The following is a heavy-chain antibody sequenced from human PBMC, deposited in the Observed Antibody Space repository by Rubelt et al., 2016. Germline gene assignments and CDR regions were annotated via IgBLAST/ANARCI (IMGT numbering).Heavy chain of an antibody. J-gene: IGHJ4*02. CDR2: IWYDGSDK. Sequence: PGRSLRLSCAASGFTFSSYGLHWVRQAPGKGLEWVAVIWYDGSDKFYADSVRGRFTISRDNSKNTLYLQMNSLRVEDTAVYYCARDSDYWGQGTLVTVSS. CDR3: ARDSDY. CDR1: GFTFSSYG. V-gene: IGHV3-33*01.